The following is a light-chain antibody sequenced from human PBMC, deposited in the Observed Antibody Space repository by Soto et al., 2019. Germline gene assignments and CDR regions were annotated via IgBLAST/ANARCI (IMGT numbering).Light chain of an antibody. J-gene: IGLJ1*01. CDR1: SSNIGAGYD. CDR3: QSYDSSLSFYV. Sequence: QAVVTQPPSVSGAPGQRVTISCTGSSSNIGAGYDVHWYQQLPGTAPKLLIYGNSTRPSGVPDRFSGSKSGTSASLAITGLQAEDEADYYCQSYDSSLSFYVFGTGTKVTVL. CDR2: GNS. V-gene: IGLV1-40*01.